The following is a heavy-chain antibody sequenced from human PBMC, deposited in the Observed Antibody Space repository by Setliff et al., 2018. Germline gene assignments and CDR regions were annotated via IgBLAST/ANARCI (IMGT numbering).Heavy chain of an antibody. CDR1: GYNFITFG. Sequence: ASVKVSCKTSGYNFITFGVNWVRQVPGQGFEWMGWISPYNGDANYAQKFQGRVTMTTDTSTGTAYMELRTLSSDDTAVYYCARDLDYQYYYDSSGRDAFDIWGQGTMVTVSS. J-gene: IGHJ3*02. D-gene: IGHD3-22*01. V-gene: IGHV1-18*01. CDR3: ARDLDYQYYYDSSGRDAFDI. CDR2: ISPYNGDA.